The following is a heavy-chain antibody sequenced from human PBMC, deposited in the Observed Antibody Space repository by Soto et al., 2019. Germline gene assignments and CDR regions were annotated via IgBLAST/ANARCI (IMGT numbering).Heavy chain of an antibody. CDR1: EYTFSGYY. CDR3: TREQMATVTQFNWFDS. Sequence: GGSVKVAGNTSEYTFSGYYLYWVRQAPGQGLEWMGWIKPSTGDTNYAEKFRGRVTMTRDTSVSTAYMELRSLRSDDTAVYYCTREQMATVTQFNWFDSWGQGSMVPVPS. J-gene: IGHJ5*01. V-gene: IGHV1-2*02. CDR2: IKPSTGDT. D-gene: IGHD3-10*01.